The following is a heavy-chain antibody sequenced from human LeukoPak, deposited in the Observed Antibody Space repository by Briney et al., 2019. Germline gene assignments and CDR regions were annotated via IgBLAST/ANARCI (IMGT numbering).Heavy chain of an antibody. Sequence: SETLSLTCTVSGGSISSYYWSWIRHPPGKGLEGIGYISYSGSTNYNPSLKSRVTISIDTSKNQFSLKLRSVTAADTAIYYCARQGYDILTGYIDAFDIWGQGTMVTVSS. V-gene: IGHV4-59*08. CDR1: GGSISSYY. J-gene: IGHJ3*02. CDR2: ISYSGST. CDR3: ARQGYDILTGYIDAFDI. D-gene: IGHD3-9*01.